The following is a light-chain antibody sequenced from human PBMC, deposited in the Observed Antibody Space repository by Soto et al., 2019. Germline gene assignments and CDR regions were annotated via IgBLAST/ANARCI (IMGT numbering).Light chain of an antibody. J-gene: IGKJ1*01. V-gene: IGKV1-5*01. CDR3: QQYNSYPGT. CDR1: QSISSW. Sequence: DIQMTQSPSTLSAFVGDRVTITCRASQSISSWLAWYQQKPGKAPKLLIYDASSLESRVPSRISGSGSGREFTLTISSLQPDDFATYYCQQYNSYPGTFGQGTKVEIK. CDR2: DAS.